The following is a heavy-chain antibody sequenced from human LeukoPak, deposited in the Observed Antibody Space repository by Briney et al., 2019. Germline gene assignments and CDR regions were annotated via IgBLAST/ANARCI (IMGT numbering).Heavy chain of an antibody. V-gene: IGHV4-34*01. CDR1: GGSFSGYY. CDR2: INHSGST. CDR3: ARGRLVIDIVEVPAAIPWFDP. D-gene: IGHD2-2*01. J-gene: IGHJ5*02. Sequence: PSETLSLTCAVYGGSFSGYYWSWIRQPPGKGLEWIGEINHSGSTNYNPSLKSRVTISVDTSKNQFSLKLSSVTAADTAVYYCARGRLVIDIVEVPAAIPWFDPWGQATLVTVSS.